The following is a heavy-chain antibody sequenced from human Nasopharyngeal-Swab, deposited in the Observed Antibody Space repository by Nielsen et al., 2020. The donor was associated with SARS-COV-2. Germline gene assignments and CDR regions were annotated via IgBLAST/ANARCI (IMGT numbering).Heavy chain of an antibody. CDR2: IKQDGSEK. V-gene: IGHV3-7*01. D-gene: IGHD3-10*01. Sequence: GESLKISCVASEFTFRDYWMSWVRQAPAKGLEWVASIKQDGSEKNHVDSVKGRFTISRDNAKNSLFLQMDSLRTEDTAFYYCARVGGRTSPMGSWGQGTLVTVSS. CDR3: ARVGGRTSPMGS. J-gene: IGHJ4*02. CDR1: EFTFRDYW.